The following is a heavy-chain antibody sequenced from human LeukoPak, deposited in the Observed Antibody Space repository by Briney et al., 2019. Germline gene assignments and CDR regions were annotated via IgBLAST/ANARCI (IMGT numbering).Heavy chain of an antibody. CDR1: GYTFTSYG. D-gene: IGHD3-3*01. J-gene: IGHJ6*03. V-gene: IGHV1-8*02. CDR3: ARGDYDFEYYYYYMDV. CDR2: MNPNSGNT. Sequence: ASVKVSCKASGYTFTSYGISWVRQAPGQGLEWMGWMNPNSGNTGYAQKFQGRVTMTRNTSISTAYMELSSLRSEDTAVYYCARGDYDFEYYYYYMDVWGKGTTVTISS.